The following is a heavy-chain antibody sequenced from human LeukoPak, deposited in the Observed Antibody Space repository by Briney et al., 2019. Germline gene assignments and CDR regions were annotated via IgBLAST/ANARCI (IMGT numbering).Heavy chain of an antibody. D-gene: IGHD1-14*01. CDR2: IGPTGSDR. J-gene: IGHJ4*02. CDR1: GLTFSTSG. Sequence: GGSLRLSCTASGLTFSTSGFNWVRQAPGKGLEWVASIGPTGSDRYHADSIKGRFTISRDNANNFLYLQMNSLRAENTAVYYCATETDGRHYDYWGQGTLLTVSS. V-gene: IGHV3-21*06. CDR3: ATETDGRHYDY.